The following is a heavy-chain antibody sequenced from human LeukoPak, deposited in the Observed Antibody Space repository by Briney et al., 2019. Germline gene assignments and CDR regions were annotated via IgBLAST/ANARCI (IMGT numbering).Heavy chain of an antibody. V-gene: IGHV4-38-2*01. Sequence: SETLSLTCAVSGVSISSGYSGACIRQPPGQGVEWIGSVYHSGSAYYYPSIKSRVTISLATSKNHFSLKLNSVTAADTAVDYCARLEGGYRFDYWGQGTLVTVSS. J-gene: IGHJ4*02. CDR2: VYHSGSA. CDR3: ARLEGGYRFDY. D-gene: IGHD5-18*01. CDR1: GVSISSGYS.